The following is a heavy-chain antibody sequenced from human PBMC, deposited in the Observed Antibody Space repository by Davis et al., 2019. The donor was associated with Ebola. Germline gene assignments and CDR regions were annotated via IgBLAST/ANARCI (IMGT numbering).Heavy chain of an antibody. J-gene: IGHJ4*02. CDR3: ARDRVRLDF. CDR1: GFTFSVYG. Sequence: GESLKISCAASGFTFSVYGMHWVRQAPGKGLEWVAVISYDGNQKYSADAVKGRFTISRDNSKNTLYLEMNSLRAEDTAVYYCARDRVRLDFWGQGTLVTVSS. D-gene: IGHD3-3*01. CDR2: ISYDGNQK. V-gene: IGHV3-30*03.